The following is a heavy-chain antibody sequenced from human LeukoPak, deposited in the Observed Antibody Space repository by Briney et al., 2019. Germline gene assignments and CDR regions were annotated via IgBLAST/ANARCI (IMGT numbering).Heavy chain of an antibody. Sequence: PSQTLSLTCTVSGGSISSGGYYWSWIRQHPGKGLEWFGYIYYSGSTYYNPSLKSRVTISVDTSKNQFSLKLSSVTAADTAVYYCARGGLWFGELCYFDYWGQGTLVTVSS. V-gene: IGHV4-31*03. CDR3: ARGGLWFGELCYFDY. CDR2: IYYSGST. D-gene: IGHD3-10*01. CDR1: GGSISSGGYY. J-gene: IGHJ4*02.